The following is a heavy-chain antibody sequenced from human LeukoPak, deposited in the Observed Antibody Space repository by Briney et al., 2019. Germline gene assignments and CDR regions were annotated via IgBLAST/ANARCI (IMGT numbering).Heavy chain of an antibody. V-gene: IGHV4-34*01. CDR1: GGSFSGYY. J-gene: IGHJ5*02. Sequence: PSETLSLTRAVYGGSFSGYYWSWIRQPPGKGLEWIGEINHSGSTNYNPSLKSRVTISVGTSKNQFSLKLSSVTAADTAVYYCARRSSPTATSGVGFDPWGQGTLVTVSS. D-gene: IGHD2-2*01. CDR2: INHSGST. CDR3: ARRSSPTATSGVGFDP.